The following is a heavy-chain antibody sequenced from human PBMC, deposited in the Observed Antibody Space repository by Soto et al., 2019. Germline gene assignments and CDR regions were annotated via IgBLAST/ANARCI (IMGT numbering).Heavy chain of an antibody. CDR1: GYTFTGYY. D-gene: IGHD3-22*01. CDR3: ARDSASGYYDSSGYYYFDY. Sequence: ASVKVSCKASGYTFTGYYMHWVRQAPGQGLEWMGWINPNSGGTNYAQKFQGRVTMTRDTSISTAYMELSRLRSDDTAVYYCARDSASGYYDSSGYYYFDYWGQGTLVTVSS. CDR2: INPNSGGT. V-gene: IGHV1-2*02. J-gene: IGHJ4*02.